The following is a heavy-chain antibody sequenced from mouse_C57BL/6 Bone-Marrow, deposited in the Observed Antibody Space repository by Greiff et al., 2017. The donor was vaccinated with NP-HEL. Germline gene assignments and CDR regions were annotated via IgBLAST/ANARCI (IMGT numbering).Heavy chain of an antibody. J-gene: IGHJ2*01. CDR1: GFSFNTYA. CDR3: VRHSSHGSGFDY. CDR2: IRSKSNNYAT. Sequence: EVQLVESGGGLVQPKGSLKLSCAASGFSFNTYAMNWVRQAPGKGLEWVARIRSKSNNYATYYADSVKDRFTISRDDSESMLYLQMNNLKTEDTAMYYCVRHSSHGSGFDYWGQGTTLTVSS. V-gene: IGHV10-1*01. D-gene: IGHD1-1*01.